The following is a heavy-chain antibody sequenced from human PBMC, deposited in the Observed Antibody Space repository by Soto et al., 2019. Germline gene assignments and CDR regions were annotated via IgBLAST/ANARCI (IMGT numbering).Heavy chain of an antibody. J-gene: IGHJ5*02. V-gene: IGHV3-30*04. D-gene: IGHD4-17*01. CDR1: GFTFSSYA. Sequence: GGSLRLSCAASGFTFSSYAMHWVRQAPGKGLEWVAVIAYDGRNKYYADSVKGRFTISRDNSKNTLYLQMNSLRDDDTAVYYCVRDETTGDWFDAWGQGALVTVS. CDR2: IAYDGRNK. CDR3: VRDETTGDWFDA.